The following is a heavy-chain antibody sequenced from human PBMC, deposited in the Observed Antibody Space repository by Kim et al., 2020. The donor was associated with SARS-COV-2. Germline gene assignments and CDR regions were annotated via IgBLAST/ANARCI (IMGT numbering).Heavy chain of an antibody. J-gene: IGHJ4*02. CDR1: GGTFSSYA. V-gene: IGHV1-69*04. D-gene: IGHD1-26*01. CDR2: IIPILGIA. Sequence: SVKVSCKASGGTFSSYAISWVRQAPGQGLEWMGRIIPILGIANYAQKFQGRVTITADKSTSTAYMELSSLRSEDTAVYYCAAVGLSGSYSFDYWGQGTL. CDR3: AAVGLSGSYSFDY.